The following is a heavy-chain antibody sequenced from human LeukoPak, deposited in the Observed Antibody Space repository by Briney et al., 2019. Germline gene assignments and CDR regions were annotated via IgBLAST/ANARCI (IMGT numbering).Heavy chain of an antibody. D-gene: IGHD6-19*01. CDR3: ERSVSEVAGTPYYYYYYMDV. V-gene: IGHV4-34*01. J-gene: IGHJ6*03. CDR1: GGSFSGYY. Sequence: SETLSLTCAVYGGSFSGYYWSWIRQPPGKGLEGSGEINHSGSTNYNPSLKSPVTISVDTSKNQFSLDLRSVTAAATAVYYCERSVSEVAGTPYYYYYYMDVWGKGTTVTVSS. CDR2: INHSGST.